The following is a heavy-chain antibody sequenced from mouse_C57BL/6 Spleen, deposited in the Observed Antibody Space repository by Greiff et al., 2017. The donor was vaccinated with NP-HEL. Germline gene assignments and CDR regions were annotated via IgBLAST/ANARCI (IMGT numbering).Heavy chain of an antibody. CDR1: GYTFTSYW. J-gene: IGHJ2*01. CDR3: ARGGRRGYYFDY. CDR2: IYPSDSET. Sequence: QVQLKQPGAELVRPGSSVKLSCKASGYTFTSYWMDWVKQRPGQGLEWIGNIYPSDSETHYNQKFKDKATLTVDKSSSTAYMQLSSLTSEDSAVYYCARGGRRGYYFDYWGQGTTLTVSS. V-gene: IGHV1-61*01. D-gene: IGHD2-12*01.